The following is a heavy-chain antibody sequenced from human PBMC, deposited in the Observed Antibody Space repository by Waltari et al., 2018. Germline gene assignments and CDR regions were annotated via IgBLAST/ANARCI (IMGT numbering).Heavy chain of an antibody. CDR3: AKDLVPYHDAFDI. J-gene: IGHJ3*02. CDR2: ISWNSGSI. V-gene: IGHV3-9*01. CDR1: GFTFDDYA. Sequence: EVQLVESGGGLVQPGRSLRLSCAASGFTFDDYAMHWVRHAPGKGLEWVSGISWNSGSIGYADSVKGRFTISRDNAKNSLYLQMNSLRAEDTALYYCAKDLVPYHDAFDIWGQGTMVTVSS. D-gene: IGHD6-13*01.